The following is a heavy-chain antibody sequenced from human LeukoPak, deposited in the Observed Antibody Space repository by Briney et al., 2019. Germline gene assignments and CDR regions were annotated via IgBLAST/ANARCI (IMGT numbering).Heavy chain of an antibody. Sequence: SETLSLTCTVSGGSVSSGSYYWSWIRQPPGKGLAWIGYIYYSGSTNYNPSLKSRVTISVDTSKNQFSLKLTSVTAADTAVYYCASVAATYQYYGLDVWGQGTTVTVSS. J-gene: IGHJ6*02. CDR3: ASVAATYQYYGLDV. CDR1: GGSVSSGSYY. V-gene: IGHV4-61*01. D-gene: IGHD6-19*01. CDR2: IYYSGST.